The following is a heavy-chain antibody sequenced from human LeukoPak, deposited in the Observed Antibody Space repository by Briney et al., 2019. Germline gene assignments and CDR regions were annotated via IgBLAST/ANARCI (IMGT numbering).Heavy chain of an antibody. D-gene: IGHD3-9*01. CDR1: GFTFRSYA. CDR2: ISGSGGST. V-gene: IGHV3-23*01. Sequence: GGSLKLSCAASGFTFRSYAMSWVRQAPGKGLDWVSAISGSGGSTYYADSVKGRFTISRDNSKNTLYLQMNSPRAEDTAVYYCAKDTNYDILTGRDSFDIWGQGTIVTVSS. J-gene: IGHJ3*02. CDR3: AKDTNYDILTGRDSFDI.